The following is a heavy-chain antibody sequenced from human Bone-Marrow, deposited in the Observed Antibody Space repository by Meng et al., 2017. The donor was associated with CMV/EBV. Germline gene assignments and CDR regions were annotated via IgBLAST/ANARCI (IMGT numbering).Heavy chain of an antibody. V-gene: IGHV4-34*01. J-gene: IGHJ3*02. Sequence: SQTLSLTCAVYGGSFSGYYWSWNRQPPGKGLEWIGEINHSGSTNYNPSLKSRVTISVDTSKNQFSLKLSSVTAADTAVYYCSHGDAFDIWGKGTMVTVSS. CDR3: SHGDAFDI. CDR2: INHSGST. CDR1: GGSFSGYY.